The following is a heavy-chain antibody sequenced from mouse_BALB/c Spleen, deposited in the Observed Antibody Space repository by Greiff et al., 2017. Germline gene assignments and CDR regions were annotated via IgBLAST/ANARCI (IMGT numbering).Heavy chain of an antibody. V-gene: IGHV14-3*02. CDR3: AGDYVAY. J-gene: IGHJ3*01. CDR2: IDPANGNT. CDR1: GFNINDTY. Sequence: VQLQQSGAELVKPGASVKLSCTASGFNINDTYMHWVKQRPEQGLEWIGRIDPANGNTKYDPKFQGKATITADTSSNTAYLQLSSLTSEDTAVYYCAGDYVAYWGQGTLVTVSA. D-gene: IGHD2-4*01.